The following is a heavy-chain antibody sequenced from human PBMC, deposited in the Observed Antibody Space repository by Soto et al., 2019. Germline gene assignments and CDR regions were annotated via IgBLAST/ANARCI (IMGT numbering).Heavy chain of an antibody. D-gene: IGHD2-15*01. CDR3: ARTPSV. Sequence: PSETLSLTCTVSGGSISDYYWSWIRQSPGRGLEWIGYVYYTGNTNYNPSLKSRVTISVDRSKNQFSLRLSSVTAADTAVYYCARTPSVWGQGTTVTVSS. V-gene: IGHV4-59*01. CDR1: GGSISDYY. CDR2: VYYTGNT. J-gene: IGHJ6*02.